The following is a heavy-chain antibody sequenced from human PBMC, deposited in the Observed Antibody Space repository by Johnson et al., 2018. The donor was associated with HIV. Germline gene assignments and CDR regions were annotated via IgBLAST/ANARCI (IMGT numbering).Heavy chain of an antibody. CDR2: IWYDGSNK. Sequence: QVQLVESGGGVVQPGRSLRLSCAASGFTFSSYGMHWVRQAPGKGLEWVAVIWYDGSNKYYADSVKGRFTISRDNSKNTLYLQMNSLRAEDTAVYYCAKDLNDGSGPVDAFDIWGEGTMVIVSS. D-gene: IGHD3-10*01. CDR3: AKDLNDGSGPVDAFDI. J-gene: IGHJ3*02. V-gene: IGHV3-33*06. CDR1: GFTFSSYG.